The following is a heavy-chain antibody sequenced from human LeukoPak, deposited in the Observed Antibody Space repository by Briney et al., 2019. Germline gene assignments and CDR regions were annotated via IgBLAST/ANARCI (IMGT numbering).Heavy chain of an antibody. D-gene: IGHD2-2*01. V-gene: IGHV1-18*01. CDR2: ISAYNGNT. CDR1: GGTFSSYG. J-gene: IGHJ5*02. CDR3: ALDIPAAPKWFDP. Sequence: ASVKVSCKASGGTFSSYGISWVRQAPGQGLEWMGWISAYNGNTNYAQKLQGRVTMTTDTSTSTAYMELRSLRSDDTAVYYCALDIPAAPKWFDPWGQGTLVTVSS.